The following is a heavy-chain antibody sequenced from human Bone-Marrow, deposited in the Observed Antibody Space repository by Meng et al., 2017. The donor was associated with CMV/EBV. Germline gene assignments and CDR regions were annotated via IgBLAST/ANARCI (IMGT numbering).Heavy chain of an antibody. CDR3: ARGHSGEWLLFGDYMDV. J-gene: IGHJ6*03. V-gene: IGHV4-34*01. CDR1: GGSFIGYY. D-gene: IGHD3-3*01. CDR2: INHSGSI. Sequence: HVQLMQCAAVVLDPSRTLSRTCAVYGGSFIGYYWSWIRQPTGKGLQWSGEINHSGSINYNPSLKSRVTISVDTSKNQFILKLSFVIDADTAVYYCARGHSGEWLLFGDYMDVWGKGTTVTVSS.